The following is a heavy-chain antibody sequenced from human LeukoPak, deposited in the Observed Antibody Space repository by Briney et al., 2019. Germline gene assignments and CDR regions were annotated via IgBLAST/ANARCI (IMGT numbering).Heavy chain of an antibody. D-gene: IGHD5-18*01. V-gene: IGHV1-69*05. J-gene: IGHJ2*01. Sequence: SVKVSCKASGVTFNSYTINWVRQAPGQGLEWMGRIIPIFGTANYAQGFQGRVTITTDESTSTAYMELSSLRSEDTAVYYCATRTHNSYAEGWYFDLWGRGTLVTVPS. CDR3: ATRTHNSYAEGWYFDL. CDR2: IIPIFGTA. CDR1: GVTFNSYT.